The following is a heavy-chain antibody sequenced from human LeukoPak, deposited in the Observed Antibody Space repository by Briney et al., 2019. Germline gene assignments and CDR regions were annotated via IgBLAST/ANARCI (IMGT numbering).Heavy chain of an antibody. D-gene: IGHD2-8*01. Sequence: ASVKVSCKASGYTFASYGISWVRQAPGQGLEWMEWISAYNGNTNYAQKLQGRVTVTRDTSTSTVYMELSSLRSEDTAVYYCAGGTTNTKGAFDMWGQGTMVTVSS. CDR1: GYTFASYG. V-gene: IGHV1-18*01. J-gene: IGHJ3*02. CDR3: AGGTTNTKGAFDM. CDR2: ISAYNGNT.